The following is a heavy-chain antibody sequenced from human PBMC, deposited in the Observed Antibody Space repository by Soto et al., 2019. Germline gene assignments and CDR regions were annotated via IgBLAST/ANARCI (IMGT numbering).Heavy chain of an antibody. CDR1: GYTFTSYG. CDR2: ISAYNGNT. CDR3: ARATTYNWFDP. J-gene: IGHJ5*02. D-gene: IGHD4-17*01. V-gene: IGHV1-18*01. Sequence: ASVKVSCKASGYTFTSYGSSWVRQAPGQGLEWMGWISAYNGNTNYAQKFQGRVTITRDTSASTAYMELSSLRSEDTAVYYCARATTYNWFDPWGQGTLVTVSS.